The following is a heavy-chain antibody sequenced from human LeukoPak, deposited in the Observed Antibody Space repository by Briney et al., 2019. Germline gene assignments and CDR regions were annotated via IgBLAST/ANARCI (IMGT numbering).Heavy chain of an antibody. D-gene: IGHD6-19*01. CDR2: IKQDGSEK. J-gene: IGHJ6*03. CDR1: GFTFSSYW. V-gene: IGHV3-7*01. CDR3: ARTGSGWYRFFQDYYMDV. Sequence: GGSLRLSCAASGFTFSSYWMSWVRQAPGKGLEWVANIKQDGSEKYYVDSVKGRFTISRDNAKNSLYLQMNSLRAEDTAVYYCARTGSGWYRFFQDYYMDVWGKGTTVTVSS.